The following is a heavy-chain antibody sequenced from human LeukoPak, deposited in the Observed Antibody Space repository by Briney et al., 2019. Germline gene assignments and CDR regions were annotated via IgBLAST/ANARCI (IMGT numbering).Heavy chain of an antibody. CDR1: GFTLSSYW. V-gene: IGHV3-7*01. CDR3: ARDVGAAGFGGGLDP. Sequence: GGSLRLSCAASGFTLSSYWVRGVREARGKGREWVGNIKQDGSEKYYVDSVKGRFTISRDNAKNSLYLQMNSLRAEDTAVYYCARDVGAAGFGGGLDPWGQGTLVTVSS. J-gene: IGHJ5*02. D-gene: IGHD6-13*01. CDR2: IKQDGSEK.